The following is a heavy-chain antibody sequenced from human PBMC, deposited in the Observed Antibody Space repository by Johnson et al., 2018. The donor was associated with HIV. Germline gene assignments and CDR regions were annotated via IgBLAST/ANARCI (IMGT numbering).Heavy chain of an antibody. D-gene: IGHD4-17*01. CDR3: AREEGDYGDSITDDAFEI. CDR1: GFTFRTFW. J-gene: IGHJ3*02. V-gene: IGHV3-7*05. Sequence: VQLMESGGGLVQPGGSLRLSCAASGFTFRTFWMSWVRQAPGKGPEWVANIKEDGSAQYYVDSVKGRFTISRDNAKNLLFLQVSSLRAEDTAVYYCAREEGDYGDSITDDAFEIWGQGTMVTVSS. CDR2: IKEDGSAQ.